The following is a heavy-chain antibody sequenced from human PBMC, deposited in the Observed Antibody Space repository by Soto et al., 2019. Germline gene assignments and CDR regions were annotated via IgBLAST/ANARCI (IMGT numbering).Heavy chain of an antibody. V-gene: IGHV4-39*01. CDR1: DDSISSDFYY. J-gene: IGHJ4*02. CDR2: IYSSGHT. D-gene: IGHD2-15*01. CDR3: ARRRCPEAVCWRYFDY. Sequence: AETLSITCPVSDDSISSDFYYWGWIRQPPGKDLEWIGSIYSSGHTYYNPSLKSRVTVSVDTSKNQLFLNLNSVTAADTAVYYCARRRCPEAVCWRYFDYWGQGALVTVSS.